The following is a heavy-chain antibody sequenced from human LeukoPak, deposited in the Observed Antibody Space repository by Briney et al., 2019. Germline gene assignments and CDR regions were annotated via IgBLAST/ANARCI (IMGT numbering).Heavy chain of an antibody. V-gene: IGHV4-39*01. CDR2: INYSGST. CDR1: GASISSGGYY. Sequence: PSETLSLTCTVSGASISSGGYYCSWIRQHPGKGLEWIGSINYSGSTYYRTSLKSRVTISVDTSKSQFSLNLSSVTAADTAVYYCARHAGGIAATGTRPFDYWGQGTLVTVSS. J-gene: IGHJ4*02. CDR3: ARHAGGIAATGTRPFDY. D-gene: IGHD6-13*01.